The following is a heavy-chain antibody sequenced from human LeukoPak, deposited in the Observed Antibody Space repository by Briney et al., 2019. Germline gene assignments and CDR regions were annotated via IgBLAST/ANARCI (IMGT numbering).Heavy chain of an antibody. D-gene: IGHD3-16*01. CDR3: AKGLRTGVGPYMGYHYYMDV. CDR1: GFTFSSYA. V-gene: IGHV3-23*01. Sequence: GGSLRLSCAASGFTFSSYAMHWVRQAPGKGLKWVSTINDNGDGTYYADSVKGRFTISRDNSYNTVSLQMNSLRDEDTGVYYCAKGLRTGVGPYMGYHYYMDVWGKGATVTVSS. J-gene: IGHJ6*03. CDR2: INDNGDGT.